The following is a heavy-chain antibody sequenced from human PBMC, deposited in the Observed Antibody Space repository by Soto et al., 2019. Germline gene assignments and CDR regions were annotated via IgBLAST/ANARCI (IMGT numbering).Heavy chain of an antibody. Sequence: QVQLVESGGGVVQPGRSLRLSCAASGFTFSSYAMHWVRQAPGKGLEWVAVISYDGSNKYYADSVKGRFTTSRDNSKNTLDLQMNSLRAEDTAVYYCARPLWRNDYNWGYFDLWGLGTLVTVSS. V-gene: IGHV3-30-3*01. D-gene: IGHD4-4*01. CDR2: ISYDGSNK. J-gene: IGHJ2*01. CDR1: GFTFSSYA. CDR3: ARPLWRNDYNWGYFDL.